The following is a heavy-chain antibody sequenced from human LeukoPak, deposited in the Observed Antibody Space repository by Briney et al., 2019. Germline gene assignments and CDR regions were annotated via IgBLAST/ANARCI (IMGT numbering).Heavy chain of an antibody. CDR2: IDSSGGT. CDR3: VRDGYSTAWGYCSDS. V-gene: IGHV4-4*07. Sequence: SETLSLTCTVSGASISNYQWSWIRQTAGKRLEGIGHIDSSGGTYYNPSLKSGVTMSVDTSRNQVFVKLTSVTAADTAVYYCVRDGYSTAWGYCSDSWGQGILVTVSP. J-gene: IGHJ4*02. CDR1: GASISNYQ. D-gene: IGHD2-15*01.